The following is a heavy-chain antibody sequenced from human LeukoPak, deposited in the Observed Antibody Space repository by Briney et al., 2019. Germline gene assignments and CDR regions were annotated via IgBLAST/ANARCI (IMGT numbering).Heavy chain of an antibody. Sequence: SVKVSCKASGGTFANYAINWVRQAPGQGLEWMGRIIPILDVTNYAQKFQGRVTITADKSTSTAYMELSSLRSEDTAVYYCARGVVGATTPLDYWGQGTLVTVSS. V-gene: IGHV1-69*04. CDR1: GGTFANYA. D-gene: IGHD1-26*01. CDR2: IIPILDVT. J-gene: IGHJ4*02. CDR3: ARGVVGATTPLDY.